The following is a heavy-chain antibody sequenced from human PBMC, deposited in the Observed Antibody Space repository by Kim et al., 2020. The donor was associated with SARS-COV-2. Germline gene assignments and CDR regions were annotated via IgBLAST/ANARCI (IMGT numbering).Heavy chain of an antibody. Sequence: GESLKISCKGSGYSFTHHWIGWVRQMPGKGLEWMGIIYPGDSDTKYSPSFQGQVTISADKTISTAYLQWGRLKASDTAMYYCATTREVTTNFDFWGQGTLVTVSS. CDR2: IYPGDSDT. D-gene: IGHD4-17*01. V-gene: IGHV5-51*01. J-gene: IGHJ4*02. CDR1: GYSFTHHW. CDR3: ATTREVTTNFDF.